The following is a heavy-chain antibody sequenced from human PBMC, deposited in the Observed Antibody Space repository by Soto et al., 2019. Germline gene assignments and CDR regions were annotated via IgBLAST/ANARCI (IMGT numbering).Heavy chain of an antibody. Sequence: SETLSLTSAVSGGSLSSGTWWSWGRQPPGEGVEWLGELFHSGSTNYNPSLKSGFTLSVDKSKNQFSLKLSSVTAADTAVYYCARDTIMITFGGVIATYYYYGMDVWGQGTTVTVSS. CDR3: ARDTIMITFGGVIATYYYYGMDV. CDR1: GGSLSSGTW. V-gene: IGHV4-4*02. J-gene: IGHJ6*02. CDR2: LFHSGST. D-gene: IGHD3-16*02.